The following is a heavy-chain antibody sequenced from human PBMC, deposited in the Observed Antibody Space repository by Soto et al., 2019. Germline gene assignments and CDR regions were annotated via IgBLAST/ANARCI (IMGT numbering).Heavy chain of an antibody. V-gene: IGHV4-31*03. CDR3: ARSSTSASYFDY. CDR2: IYYSGST. Sequence: QVQLQESGPGLVKPSQTLSLTCTVSGGSISSGGYSWSWIRQHPGKGLEWIGYIYYSGSTYYNPSLKSRVTISVDPSKNQFALKLSSVTAADTAVYYCARSSTSASYFDYWGQGTLVTVSS. D-gene: IGHD2-2*01. J-gene: IGHJ4*02. CDR1: GGSISSGGYS.